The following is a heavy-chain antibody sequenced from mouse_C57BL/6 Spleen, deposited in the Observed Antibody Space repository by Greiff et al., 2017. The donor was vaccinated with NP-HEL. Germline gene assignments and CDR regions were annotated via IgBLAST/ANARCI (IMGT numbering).Heavy chain of an antibody. D-gene: IGHD4-1*01. V-gene: IGHV1-39*01. J-gene: IGHJ4*01. CDR3: ARGVTGRGNAMDY. Sequence: LKESGPELVKPGASVKISCKASGYSFTDYNMNWVKQSNGKSLEWIGVINPNYGTTSYNQKFKGKATLTVDQSSSTAYMQLNSLTSEDSAVYYCARGVTGRGNAMDYWGQGTSVTVSS. CDR2: INPNYGTT. CDR1: GYSFTDYN.